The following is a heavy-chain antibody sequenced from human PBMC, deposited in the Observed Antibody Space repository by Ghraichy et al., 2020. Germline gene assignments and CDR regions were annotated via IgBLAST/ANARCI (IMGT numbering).Heavy chain of an antibody. CDR3: ARGRRDRIKIAVAAYNWFDP. V-gene: IGHV4-34*01. J-gene: IGHJ5*02. CDR1: GGSFSGYY. D-gene: IGHD6-19*01. CDR2: INHSGST. Sequence: SETLSLTCAVYGGSFSGYYWSWIRQPPGKGLEWIWEINHSGSTNYNPSLKSRVTISVDTSKNQFSLKLSSVTAADTAVYYCARGRRDRIKIAVAAYNWFDPWGQGTLVTVSS.